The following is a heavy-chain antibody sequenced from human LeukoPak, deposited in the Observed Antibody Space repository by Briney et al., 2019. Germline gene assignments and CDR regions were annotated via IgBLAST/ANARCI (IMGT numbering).Heavy chain of an antibody. J-gene: IGHJ4*02. CDR2: IYPGDSDT. Sequence: GESLKISCKGSGYSFTSYWIGWVRQMPGKGLEWMGIIYPGDSDTRYSPSFQGQVTISADKFISTAYLQWSSLKASDTAMYYCARQPTPYCSGGSCYSDYYFDYWGQGTLVTVSS. CDR3: ARQPTPYCSGGSCYSDYYFDY. D-gene: IGHD2-15*01. CDR1: GYSFTSYW. V-gene: IGHV5-51*01.